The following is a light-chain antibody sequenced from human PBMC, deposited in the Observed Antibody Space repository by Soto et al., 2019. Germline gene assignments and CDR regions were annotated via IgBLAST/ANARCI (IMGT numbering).Light chain of an antibody. J-gene: IGLJ2*01. CDR3: SSYAGSNNLV. CDR2: EVS. CDR1: SSVVGGYNY. Sequence: QSALTQPPSASGSPRQSVTISFTGTSSVVGGYNYVSWYQQHPGKAPKLMIYEVSKRPSGVPDRFSGSKSGNTASLTVSGLQAEDEADYYCSSYAGSNNLVFGGGTKLTVL. V-gene: IGLV2-8*01.